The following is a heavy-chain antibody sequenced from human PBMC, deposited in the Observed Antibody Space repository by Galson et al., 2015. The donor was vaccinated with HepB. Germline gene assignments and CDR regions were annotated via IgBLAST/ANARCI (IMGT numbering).Heavy chain of an antibody. CDR1: GFTFSSYA. CDR3: AKDKSQVPNLVPFNDY. CDR2: ISGSGGST. V-gene: IGHV3-23*01. Sequence: LRLSCAASGFTFSSYAMSWVRQAPGKGLEWVSAISGSGGSTYYADSVKGRFTISRDNSKNTLYLQMNSLRAEDTAVYYCAKDKSQVPNLVPFNDYWGQGTLVTVSS. D-gene: IGHD6-6*01. J-gene: IGHJ4*02.